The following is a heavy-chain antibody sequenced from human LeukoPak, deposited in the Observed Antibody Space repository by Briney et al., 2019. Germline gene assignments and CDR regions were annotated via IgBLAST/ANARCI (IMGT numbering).Heavy chain of an antibody. J-gene: IGHJ1*01. D-gene: IGHD4-11*01. CDR3: ARAMTS. Sequence: GGSLRLSCTASGFTFSSYEMNWVRQAPGKGLEWVSHISSSGTIIYYADSVKGRFTISRDNAKNSLYLQMNGLRAEDTAVYYCARAMTSWGQGTLVTVSS. CDR1: GFTFSSYE. V-gene: IGHV3-48*03. CDR2: ISSSGTII.